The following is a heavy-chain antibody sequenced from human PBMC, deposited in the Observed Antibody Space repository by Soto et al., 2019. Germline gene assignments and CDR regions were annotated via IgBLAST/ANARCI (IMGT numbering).Heavy chain of an antibody. V-gene: IGHV1-69*06. CDR3: ARVEVDIVATTNYYFDY. CDR1: GGTFSSYA. J-gene: IGHJ4*02. CDR2: IIPIFGTA. Sequence: GASVKVSCKASGGTFSSYAISWVRQAPGQGLEWMGGIIPIFGTANYAQKFQGRVTITADKSTSTAYMELSSLRSEDTAVYHCARVEVDIVATTNYYFDYWGQGTLVTVSS. D-gene: IGHD5-12*01.